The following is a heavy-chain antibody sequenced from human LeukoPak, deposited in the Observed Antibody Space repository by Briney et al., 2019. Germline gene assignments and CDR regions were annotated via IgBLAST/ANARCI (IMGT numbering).Heavy chain of an antibody. CDR3: ASGCIVATTPHYYFDY. CDR2: INHSGST. J-gene: IGHJ4*02. Sequence: SETLSLTCAVYGGSFSGYYWSWIRQPPGKGLEWIGEINHSGSTNYNPSLKSRVTISVGTSKNQLSLKLSSVTAAGTAVYYCASGCIVATTPHYYFDYWGQGTLVTVSS. CDR1: GGSFSGYY. D-gene: IGHD5-12*01. V-gene: IGHV4-34*01.